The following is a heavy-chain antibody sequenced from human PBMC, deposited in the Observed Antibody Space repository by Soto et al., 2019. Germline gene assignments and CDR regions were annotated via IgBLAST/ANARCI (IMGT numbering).Heavy chain of an antibody. CDR1: GYTFTSYG. CDR3: AREGGGSSWVPPFCYYFYDMDV. D-gene: IGHD6-13*01. CDR2: ISAYNGNT. J-gene: IGHJ6*02. Sequence: ASVKVSCKASGYTFTSYGISWVRQAPGQGLEWMGWISAYNGNTNYAKKLQGRVTMTTDTSTSTAYMGLRSLRSDDTAVYYCAREGGGSSWVPPFCYYFYDMDVWGQGTTVTVSS. V-gene: IGHV1-18*04.